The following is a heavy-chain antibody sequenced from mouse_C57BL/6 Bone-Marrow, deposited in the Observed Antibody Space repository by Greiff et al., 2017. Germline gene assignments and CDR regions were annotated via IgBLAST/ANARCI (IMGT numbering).Heavy chain of an antibody. CDR3: ARDPFTTVVDPLFDY. Sequence: QVQLQQSGAELMKPGASVKLSCKATGYTFTGYWIEWVKQRPGHGLEWIGEILPGSGSTNYNEKFKGKATFTADTSSNTAYMQLSSLTTEDSAIYYCARDPFTTVVDPLFDYWGQGTTLTVAS. V-gene: IGHV1-9*01. D-gene: IGHD1-1*01. CDR1: GYTFTGYW. J-gene: IGHJ2*01. CDR2: ILPGSGST.